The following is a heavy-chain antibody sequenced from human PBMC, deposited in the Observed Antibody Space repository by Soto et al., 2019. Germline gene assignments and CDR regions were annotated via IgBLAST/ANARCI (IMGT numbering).Heavy chain of an antibody. Sequence: QVQLVESGGGVVQPGRSLRLSCAASGFTFSSYAMNWVRQAPGKGLEWVAVISYDGSNKYYADSVKGRFTISRDNSKNTLYLQMNSLRAEDTAVYYCARDGERFLERFDYWGQGTLVTVSS. V-gene: IGHV3-30-3*01. D-gene: IGHD3-3*01. CDR3: ARDGERFLERFDY. CDR2: ISYDGSNK. J-gene: IGHJ4*02. CDR1: GFTFSSYA.